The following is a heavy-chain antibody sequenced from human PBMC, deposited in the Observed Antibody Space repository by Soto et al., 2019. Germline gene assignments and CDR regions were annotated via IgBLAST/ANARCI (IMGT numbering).Heavy chain of an antibody. D-gene: IGHD2-15*01. Sequence: SQTLSLSCAISGDSVSYNSAAFNLIRQSPSRGLEWLGRTYYRSKWYNDYAVSVKSRITVTPDTSKNQFSLHLNSVTPEDTARYYCIILDNGGKSPMGYWGQGTLVTVSS. CDR2: TYYRSKWYN. CDR3: IILDNGGKSPMGY. CDR1: GDSVSYNSAA. J-gene: IGHJ4*02. V-gene: IGHV6-1*01.